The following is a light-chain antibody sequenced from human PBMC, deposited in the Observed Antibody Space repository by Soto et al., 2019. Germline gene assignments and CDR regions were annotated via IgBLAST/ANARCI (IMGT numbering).Light chain of an antibody. CDR1: QSVSNNY. CDR2: GSS. Sequence: EVVLTQSPGTLSLSPGERATLSCRASQSVSNNYFAWYQQKPGQAPRLLIFGSSDRATGIPARFRGSGSGTDFTLTISRLEPEDFAVYYCQQYGSSPPYTFGQGTKLEIK. CDR3: QQYGSSPPYT. J-gene: IGKJ2*01. V-gene: IGKV3-20*01.